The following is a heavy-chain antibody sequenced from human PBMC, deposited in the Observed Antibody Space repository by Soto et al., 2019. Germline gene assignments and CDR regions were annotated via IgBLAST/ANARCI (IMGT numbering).Heavy chain of an antibody. D-gene: IGHD6-6*01. CDR3: ARDLRTLYSSSSPFDY. V-gene: IGHV6-1*01. CDR1: GDSVSSNSAA. Sequence: PSQTLSLTCAISGDSVSSNSAAWNWIRQSPSRGLEWLGRTYYRSKWYNDYAVSVKSRITINPDTSKNQFSLQLNSVTPEDTAVYYCARDLRTLYSSSSPFDYWGQGTLVTVFS. CDR2: TYYRSKWYN. J-gene: IGHJ4*02.